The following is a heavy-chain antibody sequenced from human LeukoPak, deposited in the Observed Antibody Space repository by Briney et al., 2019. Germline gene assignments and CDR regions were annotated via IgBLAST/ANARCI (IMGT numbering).Heavy chain of an antibody. V-gene: IGHV3-23*01. D-gene: IGHD6-13*01. Sequence: PGGSLRLSCAASGFTFSSYAMSWVRQAPGKGLEWVSTISGSGGDTYYADSVKGRFTISRENSKNTLYLQMNSLGAEDTAVYYCARIPSSWSYFDYWGQGTLVTVAS. CDR3: ARIPSSWSYFDY. CDR2: ISGSGGDT. CDR1: GFTFSSYA. J-gene: IGHJ4*02.